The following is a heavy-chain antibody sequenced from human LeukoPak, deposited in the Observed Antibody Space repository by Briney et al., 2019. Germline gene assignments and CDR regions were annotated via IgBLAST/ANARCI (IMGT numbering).Heavy chain of an antibody. CDR3: ARDHCSGGSCYPQDWFDP. V-gene: IGHV1-18*01. CDR2: ISAYNGNT. CDR1: GYTFTNYG. J-gene: IGHJ5*02. Sequence: ASVKVSCKASGYTFTNYGISWVRQAPGQGPEWMGWISAYNGNTNYAQKLQGRVTMTTDTSTSTAYMELRSLRSDDTAVYYCARDHCSGGSCYPQDWFDPWGQGTLVTVSP. D-gene: IGHD2-15*01.